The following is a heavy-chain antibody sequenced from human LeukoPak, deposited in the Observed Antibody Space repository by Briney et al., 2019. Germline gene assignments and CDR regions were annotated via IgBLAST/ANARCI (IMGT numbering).Heavy chain of an antibody. Sequence: SETLSLTCTVSGGSISGYYWSWIRQPPGKGLEWIGYIYYSGGTNCNPSPKSRVTISVDTSKNQFSLKVNSVTAADTAVYYCARHSEQQLASNNFFDYWGQGNLVTVSS. D-gene: IGHD6-13*01. V-gene: IGHV4-59*08. CDR2: IYYSGGT. J-gene: IGHJ4*02. CDR3: ARHSEQQLASNNFFDY. CDR1: GGSISGYY.